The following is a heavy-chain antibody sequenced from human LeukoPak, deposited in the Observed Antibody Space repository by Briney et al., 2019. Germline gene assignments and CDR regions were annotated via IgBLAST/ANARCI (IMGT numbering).Heavy chain of an antibody. J-gene: IGHJ4*02. CDR1: GFTFSSYA. Sequence: PGGSLRLSCAASGFTFSSYAMHWVPQAPGKGLEWVSGINWNGGSTGYADSVKGRFTISRDNAKNSLYLQMNSLRGEDTALYYCARDRGLGLGTSFDYWGQGALVTVSS. CDR3: ARDRGLGLGTSFDY. V-gene: IGHV3-20*04. D-gene: IGHD7-27*01. CDR2: INWNGGST.